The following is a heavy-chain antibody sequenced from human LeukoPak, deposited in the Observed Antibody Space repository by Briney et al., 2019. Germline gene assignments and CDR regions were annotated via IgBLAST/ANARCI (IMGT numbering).Heavy chain of an antibody. V-gene: IGHV3-9*01. J-gene: IGHJ4*02. CDR1: GFTFDDYA. D-gene: IGHD4-17*01. CDR3: AREGHDYGDYPFDY. CDR2: ISWNSGSI. Sequence: GGSLRLSCAASGFTFDDYAMYWVRQAPGKGLEWVSGISWNSGSIGYADSVKGRFTISRDNAKNSLYLQMNSLRAEDTALYYCAREGHDYGDYPFDYWGQGTLVTVSS.